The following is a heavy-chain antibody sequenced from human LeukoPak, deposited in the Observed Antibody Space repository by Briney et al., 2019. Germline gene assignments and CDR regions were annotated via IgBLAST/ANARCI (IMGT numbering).Heavy chain of an antibody. CDR3: ARDGYTASWFN. J-gene: IGHJ4*02. CDR1: GGSISSYY. CDR2: IYTSGST. V-gene: IGHV4-4*07. Sequence: PSETLSLTCTVSGGSISSYYWSWIRQPAGKGLEWIGRIYTSGSTNYNPSLKSRVTISVDTSKNQFSLKLTSVTAADTAVYYCARDGYTASWFNWGPGILVTVSS. D-gene: IGHD5-12*01.